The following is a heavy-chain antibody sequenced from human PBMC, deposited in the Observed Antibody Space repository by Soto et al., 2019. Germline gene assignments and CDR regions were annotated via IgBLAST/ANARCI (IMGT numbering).Heavy chain of an antibody. CDR1: GGSISSGGYY. CDR3: AREEGGGYDHRWFDP. CDR2: IYYSGST. D-gene: IGHD5-12*01. Sequence: QVQLQESGPGLVKPSQTLSLTCTVSGGSISSGGYYWSWIRQHPGKGLEWIGYIYYSGSTYYNPSLKSRVTISVDTSKNQFSLKLSSVAAADTAVYYCAREEGGGYDHRWFDPWGQGTLVTVSS. J-gene: IGHJ5*02. V-gene: IGHV4-31*03.